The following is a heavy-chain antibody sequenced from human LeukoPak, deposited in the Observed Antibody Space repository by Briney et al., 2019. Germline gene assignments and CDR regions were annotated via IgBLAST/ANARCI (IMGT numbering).Heavy chain of an antibody. CDR3: ASSDGYNAK. J-gene: IGHJ4*02. Sequence: GGSLRLSCAASGFSFDDYGMSWVRQAPGKGLEWLSYISTSGSTIYYADSVKGRFTISRDNAKNSLFLQMNSLRAEDTAVYYCASSDGYNAKWGQGTLVTVSS. CDR2: ISTSGSTI. CDR1: GFSFDDYG. V-gene: IGHV3-11*01. D-gene: IGHD5-24*01.